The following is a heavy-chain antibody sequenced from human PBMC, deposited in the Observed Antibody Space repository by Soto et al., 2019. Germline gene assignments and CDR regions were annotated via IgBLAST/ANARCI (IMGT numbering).Heavy chain of an antibody. V-gene: IGHV3-30*18. CDR1: GFTFRNYG. D-gene: IGHD6-19*01. J-gene: IGHJ4*02. CDR2: ISFDGNNE. CDR3: AKEGALSGWTYGDS. Sequence: QVQLVESGGGVVQPGRSLRLSCTASGFTFRNYGMHWVRQAPGKGLEWVAVISFDGNNEYYSGSVKGRFTISRDNFKDTLYLQMNSLRAEDTAMYYCAKEGALSGWTYGDSWGQGTLVIVSS.